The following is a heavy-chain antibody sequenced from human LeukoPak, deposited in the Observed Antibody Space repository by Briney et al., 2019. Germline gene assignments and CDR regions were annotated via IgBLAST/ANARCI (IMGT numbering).Heavy chain of an antibody. D-gene: IGHD3-9*01. CDR1: GYTFTSYA. J-gene: IGHJ4*02. Sequence: ATVKVSCKASGYTFTSYAISWVRQAPGQGLEWMGWISAYNGNTNYAQKLQGRVTMTTDTSTSTAYMELRSLRSDDTAVYYCARAGDILTGYLQNDYWGQGTLVTVSS. CDR2: ISAYNGNT. CDR3: ARAGDILTGYLQNDY. V-gene: IGHV1-18*01.